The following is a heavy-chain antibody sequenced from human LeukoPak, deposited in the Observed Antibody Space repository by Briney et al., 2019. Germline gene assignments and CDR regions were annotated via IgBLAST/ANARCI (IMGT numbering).Heavy chain of an antibody. J-gene: IGHJ4*02. V-gene: IGHV3-21*04. CDR2: ISSSSSYI. CDR3: ARGDILTGYAY. Sequence: GGSLRLSCAASGFTFSSYSMNWVRQAPGKGLEWVSSISSSSSYIYYADSVKGRFTISRDNAKNSLYLQMNSLRVEDTAVYYCARGDILTGYAYWGQGTLVTVSS. D-gene: IGHD3-9*01. CDR1: GFTFSSYS.